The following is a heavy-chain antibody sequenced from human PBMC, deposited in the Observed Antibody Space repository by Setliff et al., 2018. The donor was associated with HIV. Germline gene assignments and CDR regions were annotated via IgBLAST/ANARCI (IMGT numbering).Heavy chain of an antibody. J-gene: IGHJ6*03. Sequence: PSETLSLTCTVSGGSMNSHYWSWIRQSPGRGLEWIGYIYYSVSTKYNPSVKSRVSMSIDTSKNQFSLKMSSVTAADTAVYYCARGVVDYDFWSGSGDYYYMDVWGKGTTVTSP. CDR3: ARGVVDYDFWSGSGDYYYMDV. CDR1: GGSMNSHY. V-gene: IGHV4-59*11. CDR2: IYYSVST. D-gene: IGHD3-3*01.